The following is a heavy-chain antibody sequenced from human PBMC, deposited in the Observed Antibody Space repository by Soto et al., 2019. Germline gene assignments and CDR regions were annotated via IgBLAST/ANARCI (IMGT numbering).Heavy chain of an antibody. Sequence: QVQLVQSGAEVKKPGASVKVSCKVSGYTLTELSMHWVRQAPGKGLEWMGAFDPEDGETIYAQKFQGRVTMTEDTSTDTAYMELSSLRSEDTAVYYCAVEVDTAMPHYYYYGMDVWGQGTTVTVSS. J-gene: IGHJ6*02. D-gene: IGHD5-18*01. CDR2: FDPEDGET. CDR3: AVEVDTAMPHYYYYGMDV. CDR1: GYTLTELS. V-gene: IGHV1-24*01.